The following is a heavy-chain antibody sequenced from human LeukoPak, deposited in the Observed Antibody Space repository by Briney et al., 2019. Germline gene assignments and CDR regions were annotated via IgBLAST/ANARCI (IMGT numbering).Heavy chain of an antibody. D-gene: IGHD3-22*01. CDR2: IYYSGST. V-gene: IGHV4-39*01. CDR1: AGSISSSSYY. CDR3: ARNDSRGYKDAFDI. J-gene: IGHJ3*02. Sequence: PSETLSLTCTVSAGSISSSSYYWGWIRQPPGKGLEWIGTIYYSGSTYYNPSLKSRVIMSVDTSKNQFSLKLSSVTAADTAVYFCARNDSRGYKDAFDIWGQGTMVTVSS.